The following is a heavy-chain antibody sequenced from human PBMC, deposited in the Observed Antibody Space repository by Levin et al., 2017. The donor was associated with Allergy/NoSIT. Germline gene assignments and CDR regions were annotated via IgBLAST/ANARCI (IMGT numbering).Heavy chain of an antibody. CDR2: IYYSGST. CDR3: AREELTYITMVRGPLPPDY. D-gene: IGHD3-10*01. CDR1: GGSISSSSYY. V-gene: IGHV4-39*07. J-gene: IGHJ4*02. Sequence: NPSETLSLTCTVSGGSISSSSYYWGWIRQPPGKGLEWIGSIYYSGSTYYNPSLKSRVTISVDTSKNQFSLKLSSVTAADTAVYYCAREELTYITMVRGPLPPDYWGQGTLVTVSS.